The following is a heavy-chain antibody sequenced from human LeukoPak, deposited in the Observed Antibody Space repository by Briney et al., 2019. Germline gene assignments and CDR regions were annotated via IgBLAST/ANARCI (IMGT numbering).Heavy chain of an antibody. D-gene: IGHD3-10*01. J-gene: IGHJ6*04. CDR1: GYSIGSGFY. CDR3: ARASGSYGSGSYYYSGMDV. CDR2: IFHSGST. V-gene: IGHV4-38-2*01. Sequence: SETLSPTCAVSGYSIGSGFYWGWIRQLPGKGLEWIGSIFHSGSTYYNPSLKSRVTISVDTSKNQFSLKLSSVTAADTALYYCARASGSYGSGSYYYSGMDVWGKGTTVTVSS.